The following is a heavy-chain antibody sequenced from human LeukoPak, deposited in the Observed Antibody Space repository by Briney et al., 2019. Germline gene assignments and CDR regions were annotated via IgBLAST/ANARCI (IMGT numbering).Heavy chain of an antibody. Sequence: SETLSLTCTVSGGSMRGSYWSWSRQPAGKGLEWIGVIYSDGGRTNYNPSLRSRTTLSVDTSRNEFSLQLTSVTAADTAVYYCAREVSGAHYYYYMDVWGKGTTVTVSS. CDR2: IYSDGGRT. V-gene: IGHV4-4*07. D-gene: IGHD3-10*01. CDR1: GGSMRGSY. CDR3: AREVSGAHYYYYMDV. J-gene: IGHJ6*03.